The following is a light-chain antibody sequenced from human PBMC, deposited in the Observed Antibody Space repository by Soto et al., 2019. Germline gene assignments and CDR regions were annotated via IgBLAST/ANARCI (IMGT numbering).Light chain of an antibody. Sequence: EIVLTQSPGTLSLSPGERATLSCRASQSVTSSYLAWYQQKPGQAPRLLMYEASSRATGIPDRFSGSGSGTDFTLTISRLEAEDFAVYYCKHSSSSPITLGKGTRLEMK. CDR3: KHSSSSPIT. V-gene: IGKV3-20*01. J-gene: IGKJ5*01. CDR2: EAS. CDR1: QSVTSSY.